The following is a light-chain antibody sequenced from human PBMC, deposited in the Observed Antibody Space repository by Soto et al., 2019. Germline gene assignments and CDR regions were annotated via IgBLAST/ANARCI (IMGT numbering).Light chain of an antibody. CDR2: DAS. CDR3: QQRSNWPPLT. V-gene: IGKV3-11*01. CDR1: QSVSSY. Sequence: EIVLTQSPATLSLSPGERATLSCRARQSVSSYLAWYQQKPGQALRLLIYDASNRATGIPARFSGSGSGTDFTLTISSLEPEDFAVYYCQQRSNWPPLTFGGGTKVEIQ. J-gene: IGKJ4*01.